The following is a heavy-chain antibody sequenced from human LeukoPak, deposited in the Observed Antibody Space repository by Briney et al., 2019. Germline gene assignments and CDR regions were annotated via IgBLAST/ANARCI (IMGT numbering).Heavy chain of an antibody. Sequence: PGGSLRLSCAASGSTFSSYAMSWIRQPPGKGLEGSGEINHSGSTNYNPSLKSRVTISVDTSKNQFSLELSSVTAADTAVYYCAREGGYDILTGYYNWFDPWGQGTLVTVSS. CDR2: INHSGST. CDR3: AREGGYDILTGYYNWFDP. CDR1: GSTFSSYA. D-gene: IGHD3-9*01. V-gene: IGHV4-34*01. J-gene: IGHJ5*02.